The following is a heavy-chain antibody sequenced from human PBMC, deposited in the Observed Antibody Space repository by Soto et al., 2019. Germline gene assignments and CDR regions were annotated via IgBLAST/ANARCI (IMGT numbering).Heavy chain of an antibody. J-gene: IGHJ6*02. CDR2: ISAYNGNT. D-gene: IGHD3-22*01. Sequence: ASVKVSCKASGYTFTSYGIRWVRQATGQGLEWMGWISAYNGNTNYAQKLQGRVTMTTDTSTSTAYMELRSPRSDDAAVYYCARVGYYDSSGSREHYYYGMDVWGQGTTVTVSS. CDR1: GYTFTSYG. CDR3: ARVGYYDSSGSREHYYYGMDV. V-gene: IGHV1-18*01.